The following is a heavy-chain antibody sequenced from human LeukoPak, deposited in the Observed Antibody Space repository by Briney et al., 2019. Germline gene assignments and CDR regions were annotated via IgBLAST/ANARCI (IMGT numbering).Heavy chain of an antibody. CDR1: GFTFINYW. Sequence: PGGSLRLSCVASGFTFINYWMHWVRQAPGEGLVWVSHINNDGSTTTYADSVKGRFTISRDNAKNTLYLHVNSLRAEDTAVYYCARGGFCSGADCRGSFDYWGQGSLVTVSS. V-gene: IGHV3-74*01. J-gene: IGHJ4*02. D-gene: IGHD2-15*01. CDR2: INNDGSTT. CDR3: ARGGFCSGADCRGSFDY.